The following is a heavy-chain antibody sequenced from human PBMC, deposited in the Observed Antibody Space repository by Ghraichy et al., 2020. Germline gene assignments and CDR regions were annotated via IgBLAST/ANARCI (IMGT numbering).Heavy chain of an antibody. D-gene: IGHD5-18*01. V-gene: IGHV1-2*04. Sequence: SVKVSCKASGYTFTGYYMHWVRQAPGQGLEWMGWINPNSGGTNYAQKFQGWVTMTRDTSISTAYMELSRLRSDDTAVYYCARDNTAMAPGAFDIWGQGTMVTVSS. CDR3: ARDNTAMAPGAFDI. CDR2: INPNSGGT. J-gene: IGHJ3*02. CDR1: GYTFTGYY.